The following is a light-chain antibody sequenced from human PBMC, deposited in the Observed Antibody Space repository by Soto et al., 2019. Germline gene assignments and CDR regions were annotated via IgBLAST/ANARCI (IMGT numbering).Light chain of an antibody. Sequence: DIVLTQSPATLSLSPEERATLSCRASQRLSTYLAWYQQKPGQAPRLLIYDTSKRATGVPTRFSGSGSETDFTLTISSLEHEDFALYFCQQRSTWPPGYTFGQGTKLEIK. J-gene: IGKJ2*01. CDR1: QRLSTY. CDR3: QQRSTWPPGYT. CDR2: DTS. V-gene: IGKV3-11*01.